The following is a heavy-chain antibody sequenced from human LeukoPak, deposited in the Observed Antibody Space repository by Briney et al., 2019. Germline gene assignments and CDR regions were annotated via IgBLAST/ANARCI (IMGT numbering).Heavy chain of an antibody. Sequence: GGSLRLSCAASGFTVSSNYMSWVRQAPGKGLEWVSIIYSGGSTYYADSVKGRFTISRDNSKNTLYLQMNSLRAEDTAVYYCARDLREGYCSGGSCYFNWFDPWGQGTRVTVAS. CDR2: IYSGGST. CDR1: GFTVSSNY. J-gene: IGHJ5*02. CDR3: ARDLREGYCSGGSCYFNWFDP. D-gene: IGHD2-15*01. V-gene: IGHV3-66*02.